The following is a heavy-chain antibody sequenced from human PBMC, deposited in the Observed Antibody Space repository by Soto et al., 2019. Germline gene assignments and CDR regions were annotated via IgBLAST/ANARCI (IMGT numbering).Heavy chain of an antibody. CDR3: ARADDSSGYYSAAFDI. V-gene: IGHV4-59*01. CDR1: GGSISSYY. Sequence: SETLSLTCTVSGGSISSYYWSWIRQPPGKGLEWIGYIYCSGSTNYNPSLKSRVTISVDTSKNQFSLKLSSVTAADTAVYYCARADDSSGYYSAAFDIWGQGTMVTLSS. CDR2: IYCSGST. D-gene: IGHD3-22*01. J-gene: IGHJ3*02.